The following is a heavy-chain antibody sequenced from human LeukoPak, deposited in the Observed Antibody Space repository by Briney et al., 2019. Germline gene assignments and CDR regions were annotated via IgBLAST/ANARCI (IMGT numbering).Heavy chain of an antibody. D-gene: IGHD2-15*01. V-gene: IGHV3-21*01. CDR1: GFIFSGYS. CDR2: ISSSSSSI. CDR3: AREEVVPYFDY. Sequence: PGGSLRLSCAASGFIFSGYSMNWVRQAPGKGLEWVSSISSSSSSIYYADSVKGRFTISRDNSKNTLYLQMNSLRAEDTAVYYCAREEVVPYFDYWGQGTLVTVSS. J-gene: IGHJ4*02.